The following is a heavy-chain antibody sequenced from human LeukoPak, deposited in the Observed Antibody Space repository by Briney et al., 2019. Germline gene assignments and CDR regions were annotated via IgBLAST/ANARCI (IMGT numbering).Heavy chain of an antibody. CDR2: IDPYETPTTT. J-gene: IGHJ4*02. Sequence: GGSLRLSCAASGFTFGSLWMHWVRQVPGKGLVWVSRIDPYETPTTTTYADSVRGRFTISRYNAKNTLYLQMDSLRVEDTAVYYCVKDHTGKEDKWGQGTLVTVSS. V-gene: IGHV3-74*03. D-gene: IGHD1-1*01. CDR1: GFTFGSLW. CDR3: VKDHTGKEDK.